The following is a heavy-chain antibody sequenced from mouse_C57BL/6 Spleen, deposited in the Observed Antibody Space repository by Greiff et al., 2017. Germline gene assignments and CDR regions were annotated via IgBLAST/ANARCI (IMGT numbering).Heavy chain of an antibody. V-gene: IGHV1-72*01. CDR2: IDPNSGGT. CDR3: AREGHYGSSHGYFDD. CDR1: GYTFTSYW. D-gene: IGHD1-1*01. Sequence: SGAELVKPGASVKLSCKASGYTFTSYWMHWVKQRPGRGLEWIGRIDPNSGGTKYNEKFKSKATLTVDKPSSTAYMQLSSLTSEYSAVYYCAREGHYGSSHGYFDDWGTGTTVTVSS. J-gene: IGHJ1*03.